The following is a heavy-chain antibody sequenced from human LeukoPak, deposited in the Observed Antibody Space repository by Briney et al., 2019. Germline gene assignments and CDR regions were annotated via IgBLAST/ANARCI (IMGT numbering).Heavy chain of an antibody. V-gene: IGHV4-59*01. CDR3: ARPSPSTVAYYFDY. D-gene: IGHD4-17*01. J-gene: IGHJ4*02. Sequence: NPSETLSLTCTVSGGSISSYFWSWIRQPPGKGLEGIGYNDNRGSTNYNPALKNRVSISVDPSKKQFSLKVTSVTAADTAIYYCARPSPSTVAYYFDYWGQGTLVTVSS. CDR1: GGSISSYF. CDR2: NDNRGST.